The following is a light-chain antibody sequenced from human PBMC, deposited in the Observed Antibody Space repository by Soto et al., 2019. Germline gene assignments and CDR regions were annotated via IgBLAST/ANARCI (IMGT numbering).Light chain of an antibody. J-gene: IGKJ4*01. Sequence: DIQMTQSPSSLSASKGDRVTITCRASQGIDTYLAWYQQKLGQAPKLLIYGASTLQSGVPSRFSGRGSGRDFTLSISSLQPEDVAIYFCQKYNSAPLTFGGGTTVEI. V-gene: IGKV1-27*01. CDR3: QKYNSAPLT. CDR2: GAS. CDR1: QGIDTY.